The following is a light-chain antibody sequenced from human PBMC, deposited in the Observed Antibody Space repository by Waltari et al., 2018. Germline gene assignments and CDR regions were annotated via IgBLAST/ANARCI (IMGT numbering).Light chain of an antibody. Sequence: EIVMTQSPESLAVSLGERATIKCKSSQSVLKSSTNKNYLAWYQHRPGQPPKLLFYWSSTRESGVPDRFSTSGSGTDFTLTISSLQAEDVAVYYCQQYYNAPVTFGGGTKMEIK. J-gene: IGKJ4*01. CDR3: QQYYNAPVT. CDR2: WSS. V-gene: IGKV4-1*01. CDR1: QSVLKSSTNKNY.